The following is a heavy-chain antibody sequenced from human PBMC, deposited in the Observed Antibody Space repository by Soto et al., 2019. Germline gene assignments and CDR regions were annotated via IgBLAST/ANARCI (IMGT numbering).Heavy chain of an antibody. CDR1: GESFSGYF. D-gene: IGHD3-9*01. V-gene: IGHV4-34*01. CDR3: VRFWPPPYSDALTDYTDAFDY. J-gene: IGHJ4*02. Sequence: PSETLYITCAVYGESFSGYFWTWVRQPPGKGLEWIGEINHSGSTNYNPSLKTRVTISVDTSKNQFSLKVTSVTAADTAVYYCVRFWPPPYSDALTDYTDAFDYWGQGILVTVSS. CDR2: INHSGST.